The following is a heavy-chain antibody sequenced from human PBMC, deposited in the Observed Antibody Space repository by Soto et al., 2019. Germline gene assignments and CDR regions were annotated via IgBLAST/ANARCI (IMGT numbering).Heavy chain of an antibody. D-gene: IGHD5-18*01. V-gene: IGHV4-31*03. CDR2: IYYSGST. Sequence: QVQLQESGPGLVKPSQTLSLTCTVSGGSISSGGYYWSWIRQHPGKGLEWIGYIYYSGSTYYNPSLKSRITISVDTSKNQFALKLSSVTAADTAVYYCARSGYSYGPNPLLYWGQGTLVTVSS. CDR1: GGSISSGGYY. CDR3: ARSGYSYGPNPLLY. J-gene: IGHJ4*02.